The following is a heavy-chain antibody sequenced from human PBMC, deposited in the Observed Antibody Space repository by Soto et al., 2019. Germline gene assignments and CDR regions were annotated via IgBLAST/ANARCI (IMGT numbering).Heavy chain of an antibody. CDR2: IYSGGST. D-gene: IGHD6-19*01. CDR1: GFTVSSNY. J-gene: IGHJ4*02. CDR3: ARVGAGHLFDY. Sequence: EVQLVESGGGLVQPGGSLRLSCAACGFTVSSNYMSWVRQAPGKGLEWVSVIYSGGSTYYADSVKGRFTISRDNSKNTLYLQMNSLRAEDTAVYYCARVGAGHLFDYWGQGTLVTVSS. V-gene: IGHV3-66*01.